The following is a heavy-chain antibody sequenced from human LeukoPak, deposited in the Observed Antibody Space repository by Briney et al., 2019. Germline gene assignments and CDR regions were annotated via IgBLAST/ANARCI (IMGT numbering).Heavy chain of an antibody. CDR2: ISAYNGNT. D-gene: IGHD3-9*01. V-gene: IGHV1-18*01. J-gene: IGHJ4*02. CDR1: GYTFTSYG. CDR3: AREGLGYDILTGYYRLFYFDY. Sequence: GASVKVSCKASGYTFTSYGISWVRQAPGQGLEWMGWISAYNGNTNYAQKLQGRVTMTTDTSTSTAYMELRSLRSDDTAVYYCAREGLGYDILTGYYRLFYFDYWGQGTLVTVSS.